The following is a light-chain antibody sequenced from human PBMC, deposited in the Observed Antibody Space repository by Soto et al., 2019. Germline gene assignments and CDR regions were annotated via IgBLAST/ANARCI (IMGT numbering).Light chain of an antibody. V-gene: IGLV2-8*01. Sequence: QSALTQTPSASGSPGQSVTISCTGTSSDVGAYDYVSWYQQRPGKAPKLMIYEVTKRPSGVPDRFSGSKSGNTASLTVSGLQVEDEAEYYCSSYAGSNNLLFGGGTKVTVL. CDR3: SSYAGSNNLL. CDR1: SSDVGAYDY. J-gene: IGLJ2*01. CDR2: EVT.